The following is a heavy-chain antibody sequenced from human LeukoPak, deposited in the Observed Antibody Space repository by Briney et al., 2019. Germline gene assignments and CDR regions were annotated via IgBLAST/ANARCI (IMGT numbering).Heavy chain of an antibody. J-gene: IGHJ6*04. D-gene: IGHD3-10*01. Sequence: SVKVSCKASGGTFSSYAISWVRQAPGQGLEWMGGIIPIFGTANYAQKFHGRVTITADKSTSTAYMELSSLRSEDTAVYYCARVFTMVRGVIPPDYYYYYGMDVWGKGTTVTVSS. CDR1: GGTFSSYA. V-gene: IGHV1-69*06. CDR3: ARVFTMVRGVIPPDYYYYYGMDV. CDR2: IIPIFGTA.